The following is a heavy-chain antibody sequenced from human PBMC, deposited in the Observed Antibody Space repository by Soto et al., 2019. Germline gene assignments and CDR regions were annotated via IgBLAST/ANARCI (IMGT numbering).Heavy chain of an antibody. CDR1: GFPFTAYG. J-gene: IGHJ4*02. V-gene: IGHV3-33*01. Sequence: QVQLVDSGGGVVQPGTSLRLSCATSGFPFTAYGFHWVRQAPGKGLEWVAVIWFDGSRKYYADSVKGRFTISRDDSSNTVSLEMTILRVENTAVFYCSRNEQLWFYDYWGEGTLGSVSS. CDR3: SRNEQLWFYDY. D-gene: IGHD5-18*01. CDR2: IWFDGSRK.